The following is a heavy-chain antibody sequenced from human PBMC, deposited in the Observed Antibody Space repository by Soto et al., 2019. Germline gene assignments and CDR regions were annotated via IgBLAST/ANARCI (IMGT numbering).Heavy chain of an antibody. V-gene: IGHV6-1*01. CDR3: ARDGPEPAEYSSSSPPYYYYGMDV. CDR1: GDSVSSNGAA. CDR2: AYYSSKWDN. Sequence: SPTRSLACAISGDSVSSNGAAWNWIRESPSRGLEWVGGAYYSSKWDNEYVGSVDSRVATNPDACEEDVSLQLNSVTPEDTAVYYRARDGPEPAEYSSSSPPYYYYGMDVWGQGTTVTVSS. J-gene: IGHJ6*02. D-gene: IGHD6-6*01.